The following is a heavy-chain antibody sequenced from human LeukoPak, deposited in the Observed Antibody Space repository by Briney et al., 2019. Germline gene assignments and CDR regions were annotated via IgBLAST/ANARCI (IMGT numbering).Heavy chain of an antibody. CDR2: IKQDGSEK. Sequence: GGSLRLSCAASGFTFSSYWMSWVRQAPGKGLEWVANIKQDGSEKYYVDSVKGRFTISRDNAKNSLYLQMNSLRAEDTAVYYCARVPNYSYSSSWYADYWGQGTLVTVSS. CDR1: GFTFSSYW. V-gene: IGHV3-7*03. J-gene: IGHJ4*02. CDR3: ARVPNYSYSSSWYADY. D-gene: IGHD6-13*01.